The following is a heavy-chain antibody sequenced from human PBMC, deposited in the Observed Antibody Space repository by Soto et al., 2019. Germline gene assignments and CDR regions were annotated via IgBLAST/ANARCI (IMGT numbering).Heavy chain of an antibody. CDR3: ARVRPNYYDSSGYYYCFDY. CDR2: INWNGGST. D-gene: IGHD3-22*01. V-gene: IGHV3-20*04. J-gene: IGHJ4*02. CDR1: GFTFDDYG. Sequence: LRLSCAASGFTFDDYGMSWVRQAPGKGLEWVSGINWNGGSTGYADSVKGRFTISRDNAKNSLYLQMNSLRAEDTALYYCARVRPNYYDSSGYYYCFDYWGQGTLVTVSS.